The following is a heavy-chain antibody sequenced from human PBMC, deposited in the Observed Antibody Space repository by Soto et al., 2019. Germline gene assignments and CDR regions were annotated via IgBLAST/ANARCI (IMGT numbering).Heavy chain of an antibody. CDR1: GGSISSSS. CDR3: ARARFCTSTSCYHYFDF. D-gene: IGHD2-2*01. CDR2: IYNNGRT. Sequence: PSETLSLTCTVSGGSISSSSWSWIRQPPGRGLEWIGYIYNNGRTDYNTSLKSRVTISVDTSKNHFSLKLSSVTPADTAVYYCARARFCTSTSCYHYFDFWGQGTLVTVSS. V-gene: IGHV4-59*01. J-gene: IGHJ4*02.